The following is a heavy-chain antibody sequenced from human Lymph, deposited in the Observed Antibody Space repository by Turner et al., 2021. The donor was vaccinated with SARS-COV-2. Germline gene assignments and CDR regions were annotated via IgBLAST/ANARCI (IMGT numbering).Heavy chain of an antibody. Sequence: EGQLGEAGGGLVKPGGSLRLCCAACGFPFSTYSMNWVRQAPGKGREWISSISSTSSYIYYADSVKGRFNISRDDAKNSLFLQMNSLRAEDTAVYYCARDIPTTADYFDCWGQGTLVTVSS. CDR3: ARDIPTTADYFDC. J-gene: IGHJ4*02. CDR1: GFPFSTYS. D-gene: IGHD4-17*01. CDR2: ISSTSSYI. V-gene: IGHV3-21*01.